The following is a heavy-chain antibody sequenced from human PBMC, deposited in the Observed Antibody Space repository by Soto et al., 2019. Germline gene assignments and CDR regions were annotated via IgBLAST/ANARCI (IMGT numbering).Heavy chain of an antibody. V-gene: IGHV4-4*02. CDR1: GDSISSDKW. J-gene: IGHJ6*02. CDR2: VYHSRNT. D-gene: IGHD3-3*02. Sequence: PSETLSPTCALSGDSISSDKWWSWARPPPGKGLAWSGEVYHSRNTNYNPSLKSRVIISVDKPKNEFSLKLSSVTDADTAVYYCARAAFFSWNYYYYYVTDFCGQGITVTVSS. CDR3: ARAAFFSWNYYYYYVTDF.